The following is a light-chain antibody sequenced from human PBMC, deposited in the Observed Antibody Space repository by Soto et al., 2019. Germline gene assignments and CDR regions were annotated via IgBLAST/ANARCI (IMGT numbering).Light chain of an antibody. CDR3: QQYDNWPLT. CDR2: GAS. J-gene: IGKJ5*01. Sequence: EIVLTQSPATLSVSPGERATLSCRASQYVHTHLAWYQQKTGQAPRLLIYGASTRATGIPARFSGSGSGTEFTLTISSLQSEDFAVYYCQQYDNWPLTFGQGIRLEIK. V-gene: IGKV3-15*01. CDR1: QYVHTH.